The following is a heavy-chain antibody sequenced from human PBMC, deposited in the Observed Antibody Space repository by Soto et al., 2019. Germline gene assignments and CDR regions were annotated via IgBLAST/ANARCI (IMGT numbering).Heavy chain of an antibody. CDR3: ARFHYNVLTRGFDP. CDR1: GGAISSGGYY. CDR2: IFSTGTT. D-gene: IGHD3-9*01. Sequence: SETLSLTCKVSGGAISSGGYYWTWIRQHPGKGLEWIGYIFSTGTTYYNSALKSRVTISVDTSNNLFSLKLSSVTDADTAVYYCARFHYNVLTRGFDPWGQGNLVTVSS. J-gene: IGHJ5*02. V-gene: IGHV4-31*03.